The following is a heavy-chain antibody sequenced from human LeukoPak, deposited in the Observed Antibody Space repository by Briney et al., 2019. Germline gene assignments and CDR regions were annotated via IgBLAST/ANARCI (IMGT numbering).Heavy chain of an antibody. Sequence: GGSLRLSCAASGFTFSSYAMHWVRQAPGKGLEWVAVISYDGSNKYYADSVKGRFTISRDNSKNTLYLQMNSLRAEDTAVYYCARETAYCSSTSCYHSGAFDIWGQGTMVTVSS. J-gene: IGHJ3*02. CDR2: ISYDGSNK. CDR1: GFTFSSYA. CDR3: ARETAYCSSTSCYHSGAFDI. V-gene: IGHV3-30-3*01. D-gene: IGHD2-2*01.